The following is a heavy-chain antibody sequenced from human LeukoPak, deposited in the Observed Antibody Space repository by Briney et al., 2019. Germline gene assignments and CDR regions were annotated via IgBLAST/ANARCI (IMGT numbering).Heavy chain of an antibody. Sequence: PGRSLRLSCAASGFTFSSYAMHWVRQAPGKGLEWVAVISYDGSNKYYADSVKGRFTISRDNSKNTLYLQMNSLRAEDTAMYYCARDLRYDSSGYYIYWGQGTLVTVSS. CDR2: ISYDGSNK. CDR3: ARDLRYDSSGYYIY. V-gene: IGHV3-30-3*01. J-gene: IGHJ4*02. CDR1: GFTFSSYA. D-gene: IGHD3-22*01.